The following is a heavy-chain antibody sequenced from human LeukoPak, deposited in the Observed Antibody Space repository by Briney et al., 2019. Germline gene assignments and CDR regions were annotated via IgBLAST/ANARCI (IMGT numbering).Heavy chain of an antibody. CDR3: ARHRTSSSWACNWFDP. V-gene: IGHV4-59*08. J-gene: IGHJ5*02. Sequence: SETLSLTCTVSGGSISSYYWSWIRQPPGKGLEWIGYIYYSGSTNYNPSLKSRVTISVDTSKNQFSLKLSSVTAADTAVYYCARHRTSSSWACNWFDPWGQGTLVTVSS. D-gene: IGHD6-13*01. CDR1: GGSISSYY. CDR2: IYYSGST.